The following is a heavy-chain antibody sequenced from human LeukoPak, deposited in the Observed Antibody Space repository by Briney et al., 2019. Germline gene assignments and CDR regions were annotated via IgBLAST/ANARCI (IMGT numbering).Heavy chain of an antibody. V-gene: IGHV3-23*01. Sequence: GGSLRLSCAASGFTFSSYAMSWVRQAPGKGLEWVSAISGSGGSTYYADSVKGRFTISRDNSKNTLYLQMNSLRAEDTAVYYCAKGHRESSWNWFDPWGQGTLVTVSP. CDR2: ISGSGGST. CDR1: GFTFSSYA. CDR3: AKGHRESSWNWFDP. D-gene: IGHD6-13*01. J-gene: IGHJ5*02.